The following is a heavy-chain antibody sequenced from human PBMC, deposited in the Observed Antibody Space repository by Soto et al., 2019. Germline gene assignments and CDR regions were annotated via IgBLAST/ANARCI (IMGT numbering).Heavy chain of an antibody. CDR2: IYRGGDT. CDR1: GFTVSSNY. J-gene: IGHJ4*02. CDR3: ARDASGNYWNNY. D-gene: IGHD3-10*01. V-gene: IGHV3-66*01. Sequence: GSLRLSCAASGFTVSSNYMSWVRQASGKGLEWVSVIYRGGDTYYADSVKGRFTISRDSSKNTLYLQMNSLRAEDTAVYFWARDASGNYWNNYWGQGTLVTVSS.